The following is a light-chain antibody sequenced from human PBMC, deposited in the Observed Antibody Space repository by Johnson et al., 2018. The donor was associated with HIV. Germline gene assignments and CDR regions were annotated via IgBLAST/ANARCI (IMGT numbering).Light chain of an antibody. CDR2: DNN. CDR3: GTWDSSLTSYV. J-gene: IGLJ1*01. Sequence: QAALTQPPSVSAAPGQKVTISCSGSSSNVGSSFVSWYQQVPGTAPKLLIYDNNKRPSGIPGRFSGSKSGPSATLGITGLQTGDEADYYCGTWDSSLTSYVFGAGTKVTVL. CDR1: SSNVGSSF. V-gene: IGLV1-51*01.